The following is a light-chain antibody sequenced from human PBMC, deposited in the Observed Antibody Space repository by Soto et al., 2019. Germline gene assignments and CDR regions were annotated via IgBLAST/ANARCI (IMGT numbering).Light chain of an antibody. J-gene: IGKJ1*01. CDR1: QSVSSSY. CDR3: QQSGSSPPT. Sequence: EIVLTQSPGTLSLSPGERATLSCRASQSVSSSYLAWYQQKPGQAPRLLIYGASNRATGIPDRFSGSGSGTDFTLTISRLEPEDFAVYYCQQSGSSPPTFGQGTKVEIK. V-gene: IGKV3-20*01. CDR2: GAS.